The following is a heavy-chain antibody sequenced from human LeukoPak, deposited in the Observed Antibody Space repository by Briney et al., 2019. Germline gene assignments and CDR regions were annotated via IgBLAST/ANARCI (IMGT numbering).Heavy chain of an antibody. Sequence: PGGSLRLSCAASGFTFSSYAMSWVRQAPGKGLEWVSVISGSGGSTYYADSVKGRFTISRDNSKNTLYLQMNSLRAEDTAVYYCAKALYTTMTLRGAFDIWGQGTVVTVSS. D-gene: IGHD5-18*01. V-gene: IGHV3-23*01. J-gene: IGHJ3*02. CDR1: GFTFSSYA. CDR3: AKALYTTMTLRGAFDI. CDR2: ISGSGGST.